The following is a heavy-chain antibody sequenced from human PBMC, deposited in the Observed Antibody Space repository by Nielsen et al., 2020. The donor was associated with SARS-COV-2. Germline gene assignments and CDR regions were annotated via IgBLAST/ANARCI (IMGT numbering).Heavy chain of an antibody. CDR1: GFTFSTHA. Sequence: GESLKISCAASGFTFSTHAMNWVRQAPGKGLEWVADIKPDGSQKFYLDSVKGRFTISRDNAKNSLHLQMNSLRAEDTAVYYCARRGWFDYWGQGTLVTVSS. V-gene: IGHV3-7*03. CDR2: IKPDGSQK. J-gene: IGHJ4*02. D-gene: IGHD2-15*01. CDR3: ARRGWFDY.